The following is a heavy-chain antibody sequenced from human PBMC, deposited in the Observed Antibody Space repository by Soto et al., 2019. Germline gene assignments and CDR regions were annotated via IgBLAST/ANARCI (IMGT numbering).Heavy chain of an antibody. J-gene: IGHJ4*02. V-gene: IGHV3-53*01. CDR2: IYSGGST. CDR3: ARDLGMATDY. Sequence: TGGSLRLSCAASGFTVSSNYMSWVRQAPGKGLEWVSVIYSGGSTYYADSVKGRFTISRDNSKNTLYLQMNSLRAEDTAVYYCARDLGMATDYWGQGTLITVSS. CDR1: GFTVSSNY.